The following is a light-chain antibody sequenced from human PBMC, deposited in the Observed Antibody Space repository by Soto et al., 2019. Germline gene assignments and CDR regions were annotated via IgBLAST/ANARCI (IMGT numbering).Light chain of an antibody. CDR3: QQRGNWPQT. Sequence: EVVLTQSPATLSLSPGEGATLSCRASQSVNSYLAWYQQKPGQAPRLLIYDASNRATGIPARFSGSGSGTDFPLTISSLEPEDFAVYYCQQRGNWPQTFGQGTKVEIK. V-gene: IGKV3-11*01. CDR1: QSVNSY. J-gene: IGKJ1*01. CDR2: DAS.